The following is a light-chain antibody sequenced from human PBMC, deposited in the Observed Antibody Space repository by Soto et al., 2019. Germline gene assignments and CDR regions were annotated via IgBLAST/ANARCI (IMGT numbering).Light chain of an antibody. Sequence: QSALTQPASVSGSPGQSITISCTGTSSDVGDYNYVSWYQQHPGKAPKLMIFDVSKRPSGVSNRFSGSKSGNTASLTISGLQAEDEADYYCSSYTSSGTRVFGTGTQLTVL. J-gene: IGLJ1*01. CDR2: DVS. CDR1: SSDVGDYNY. CDR3: SSYTSSGTRV. V-gene: IGLV2-14*01.